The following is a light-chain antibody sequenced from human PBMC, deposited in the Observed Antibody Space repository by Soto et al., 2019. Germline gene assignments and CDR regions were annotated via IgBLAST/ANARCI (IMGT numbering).Light chain of an antibody. CDR2: EVN. CDR3: TSYAGGNNV. V-gene: IGLV2-8*01. Sequence: QSVLTQPPSASGSPGQSVTISCTGTSTDVGGYDYVSWYQQHPGKVPKLMIYEVNKRPSGVPDRFSGSKSGNTASLTVSGLQPEDEADYYCTSYAGGNNVFGTGTKLTFL. CDR1: STDVGGYDY. J-gene: IGLJ1*01.